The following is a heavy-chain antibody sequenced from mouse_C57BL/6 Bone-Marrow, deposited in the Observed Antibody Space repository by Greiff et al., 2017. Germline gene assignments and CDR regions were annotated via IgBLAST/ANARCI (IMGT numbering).Heavy chain of an antibody. CDR2: ILPGSGST. CDR3: ARAESDYDYDNY. V-gene: IGHV1-9*01. D-gene: IGHD2-4*01. J-gene: IGHJ2*01. CDR1: GYTFTSYW. Sequence: QVQLQESGAELMKPGASVKLSCKATGYTFTSYWIEWVKQRPGHGLEWIGEILPGSGSTNYNEKFKGKATFTADTSSNTAYMQLSSLTTEDSAIYYCARAESDYDYDNYWGWGTALTVS.